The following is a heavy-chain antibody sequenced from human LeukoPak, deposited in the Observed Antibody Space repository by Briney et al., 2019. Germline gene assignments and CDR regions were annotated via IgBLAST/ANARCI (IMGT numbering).Heavy chain of an antibody. CDR1: GFTFSSNY. V-gene: IGHV3-53*01. CDR3: AREGSSGYYPY. J-gene: IGHJ4*02. Sequence: PGGSLRLSCAAPGFTFSSNYMSWVRQAPGKGLEWVSVIYSGGSTYYADSVKGRFTISRDNSKNTLYLQMNSLRAEDTAVYYCAREGSSGYYPYWGQGILVTVSS. D-gene: IGHD3-22*01. CDR2: IYSGGST.